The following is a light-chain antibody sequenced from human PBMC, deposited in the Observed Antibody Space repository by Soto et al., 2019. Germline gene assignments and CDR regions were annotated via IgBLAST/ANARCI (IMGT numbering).Light chain of an antibody. J-gene: IGKJ1*01. V-gene: IGKV3-15*01. CDR2: GAS. CDR1: QSVSSN. Sequence: EIVMTQSPATLSVSPGERATLSCRASQSVSSNLAWYQQKPGQAPRLLIYGASTRATGIPARFSGSGSGTEFTLTISSLQSEDFADYYCQQYDNWPPWTFGQGTKVEIE. CDR3: QQYDNWPPWT.